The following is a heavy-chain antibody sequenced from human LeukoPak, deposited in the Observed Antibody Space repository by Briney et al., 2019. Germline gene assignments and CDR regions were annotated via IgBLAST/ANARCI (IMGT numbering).Heavy chain of an antibody. CDR1: GGSISSSSYY. D-gene: IGHD5-18*01. Sequence: SETLSLTCTVSGGSISSSSYYWGWIRQPPGKGLEWIGYIYYSGSTNYNPSLKSRVTISVDTSKNQFSLKLSSVTAADTAVYYCARVDARGYGYIVDYWGQGTLVTVSS. CDR3: ARVDARGYGYIVDY. J-gene: IGHJ4*02. CDR2: IYYSGST. V-gene: IGHV4-61*05.